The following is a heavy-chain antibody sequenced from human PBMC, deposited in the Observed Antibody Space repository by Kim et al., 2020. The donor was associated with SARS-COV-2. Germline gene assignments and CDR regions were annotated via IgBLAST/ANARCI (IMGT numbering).Heavy chain of an antibody. J-gene: IGHJ6*02. Sequence: GESLKISCKASGYSFTNYWIGWVRQMPGKGLEWMGIIHPGDSDTRYSPSFQGQVTISADKSISTAYLQWNSLKASDTAMYYCARHYGIHLWSLGQGYYYYGMDVWGPGTTVTVSS. CDR2: IHPGDSDT. CDR3: ARHYGIHLWSLGQGYYYYGMDV. V-gene: IGHV5-51*01. D-gene: IGHD5-18*01. CDR1: GYSFTNYW.